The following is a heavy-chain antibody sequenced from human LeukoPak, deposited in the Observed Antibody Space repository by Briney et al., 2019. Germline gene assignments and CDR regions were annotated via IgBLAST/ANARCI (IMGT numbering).Heavy chain of an antibody. CDR3: ARTRDGYNPQFDY. Sequence: SETLSLTCTVSGGSISSYYWSWIRQPPGKGLEWIGYIYYSGSTNYNPSLKSRVTISVDTSKNQFSLKLSSVTAADTAVYYCARTRDGYNPQFDYWGQGTLVTVSS. V-gene: IGHV4-59*08. D-gene: IGHD5-24*01. CDR1: GGSISSYY. CDR2: IYYSGST. J-gene: IGHJ4*02.